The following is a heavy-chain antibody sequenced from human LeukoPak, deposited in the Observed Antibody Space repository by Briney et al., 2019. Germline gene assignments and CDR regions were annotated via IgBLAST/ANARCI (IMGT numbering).Heavy chain of an antibody. CDR3: ARESFIAAAGDFDY. Sequence: ASVKVSCKASGYTFTGYYMHWVRQAPGQGLEWMGWINPNSGGTNYAQKFQGRATMTRDTSISTAYMELSRLRSDDTAVYYCARESFIAAAGDFDYWGQGTLVTVSS. J-gene: IGHJ4*02. V-gene: IGHV1-2*02. CDR1: GYTFTGYY. CDR2: INPNSGGT. D-gene: IGHD6-13*01.